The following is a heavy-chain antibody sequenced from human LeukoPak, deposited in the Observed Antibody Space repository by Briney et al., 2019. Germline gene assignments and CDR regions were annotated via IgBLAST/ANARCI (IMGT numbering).Heavy chain of an antibody. J-gene: IGHJ4*02. D-gene: IGHD6-19*01. CDR1: GGSIASSSYY. CDR2: IFYSGST. CDR3: ATYSSGWYPYFDY. Sequence: SEPLSLTCTVSGGSIASSSYYWGWIRQPPGKGLEWIATIFYSGSTYYNPSLKSRVTISVDTSKNQFSLKLSSVTAADTAVYYCATYSSGWYPYFDYWGQGTLVTVSS. V-gene: IGHV4-39*07.